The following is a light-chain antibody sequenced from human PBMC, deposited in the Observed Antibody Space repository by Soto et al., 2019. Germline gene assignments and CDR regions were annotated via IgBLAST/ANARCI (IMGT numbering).Light chain of an antibody. J-gene: IGKJ5*01. CDR1: QDIINH. CDR3: QNYHLALGT. Sequence: DIQMTQSPSSLSASVGDTVTITCRASQDIINHLAWYQQRPGKVPNLLIYGASTLHSGVPSRFRGSGSGPHFTLTISSLQPEDVATYYCQNYHLALGTFGQGTRLEIK. CDR2: GAS. V-gene: IGKV1-27*01.